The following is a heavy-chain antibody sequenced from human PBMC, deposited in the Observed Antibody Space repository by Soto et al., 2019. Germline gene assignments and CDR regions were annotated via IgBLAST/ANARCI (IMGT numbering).Heavy chain of an antibody. CDR1: GGSISSGDYY. D-gene: IGHD2-21*02. J-gene: IGHJ4*02. CDR2: IYYSGST. Sequence: PSETLSLTCTVSGGSISSGDYYWSWIRQPPGKGLEWIGYIYYSGSTYYNPSLKSRVTISVDTSKNQFSLKLSSVTAADTAVYYCARETYCGGDCYLNYFDYWGQGTRVTCSS. CDR3: ARETYCGGDCYLNYFDY. V-gene: IGHV4-30-4*01.